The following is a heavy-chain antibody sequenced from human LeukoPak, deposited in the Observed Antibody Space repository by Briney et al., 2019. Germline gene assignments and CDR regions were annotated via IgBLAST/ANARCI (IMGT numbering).Heavy chain of an antibody. CDR1: GFTSSSYW. CDR2: IKQDGGER. Sequence: PGGSLRLSCTVSGFTSSSYWMSWVRQAPGKGLEWLANIKQDGGERFYVDSVKGRFTISRDNAKNSLYLQMNSLRVEDTAVYYCAREDHSNYNYWGQGTLVTVSS. CDR3: AREDHSNYNY. D-gene: IGHD4-11*01. V-gene: IGHV3-7*01. J-gene: IGHJ4*02.